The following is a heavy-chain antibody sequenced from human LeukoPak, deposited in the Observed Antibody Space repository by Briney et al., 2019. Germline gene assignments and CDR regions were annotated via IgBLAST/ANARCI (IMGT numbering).Heavy chain of an antibody. CDR2: INPNSGGT. Sequence: ASVKVSCMASGYTFTGYYMHWVRQAPGQGLEWMGWINPNSGGTNYAQKFQGRVTMTRDTSISTAYMELSRLRSDDTAVYYCARSYDSSGYSDYWGQGTLVTVSS. J-gene: IGHJ4*02. CDR1: GYTFTGYY. CDR3: ARSYDSSGYSDY. D-gene: IGHD3-22*01. V-gene: IGHV1-2*02.